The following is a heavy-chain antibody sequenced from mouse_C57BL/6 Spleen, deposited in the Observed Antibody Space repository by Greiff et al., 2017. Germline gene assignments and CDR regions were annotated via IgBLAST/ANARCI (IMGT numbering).Heavy chain of an antibody. D-gene: IGHD2-3*01. J-gene: IGHJ2*01. CDR3: ARRDGPY. CDR2: IDPSDSYT. Sequence: QVQLQQPGAELVKPGASVKLSCKASGYTFTSYWMQWVKQRPGQGLEWIGEIDPSDSYTNYNQKFKGKATLTVDTSSSTAYMQLSSLTAEDSAVYYWARRDGPYWGQGTTLTVSS. CDR1: GYTFTSYW. V-gene: IGHV1-50*01.